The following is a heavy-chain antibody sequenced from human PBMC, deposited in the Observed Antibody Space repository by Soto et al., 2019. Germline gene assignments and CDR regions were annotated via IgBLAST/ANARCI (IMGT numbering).Heavy chain of an antibody. CDR2: IIPVFGKA. V-gene: IGHV1-69*01. D-gene: IGHD3-22*01. CDR3: ARDGTLYDSSAYCYVY. Sequence: QVQLVQSGAEVKKPGSSVKVSCKASGGTFSRFAINWVRQAPGQGLEWMGGIIPVFGKANYAQKFQGRVTITADESTSTGYMELRSLTSENTAVYYCARDGTLYDSSAYCYVYWGQGTLVTVSS. J-gene: IGHJ4*02. CDR1: GGTFSRFA.